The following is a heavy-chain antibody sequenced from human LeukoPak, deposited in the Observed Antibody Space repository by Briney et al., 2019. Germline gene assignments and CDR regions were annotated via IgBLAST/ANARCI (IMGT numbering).Heavy chain of an antibody. CDR1: GFTFSYYY. CDR2: ISSSSSYT. D-gene: IGHD5-12*01. Sequence: GGSLRLSCAASGFTFSYYYMSWIRQAPGKGLEWVSYISSSSSYTDYADSVKGRFTISRDNAKNSLNLQMNSLRAEDTAVYYCARDSGYSGYSDYWGQGTLVTVSS. CDR3: ARDSGYSGYSDY. J-gene: IGHJ4*02. V-gene: IGHV3-11*05.